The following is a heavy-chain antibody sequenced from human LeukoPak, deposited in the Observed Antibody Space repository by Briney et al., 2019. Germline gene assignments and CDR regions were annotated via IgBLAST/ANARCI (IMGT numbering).Heavy chain of an antibody. D-gene: IGHD3-22*01. CDR2: IIPILGIA. CDR3: ARRLYYYDSSGYKY. CDR1: GGTFSSYA. Sequence: ASVKVCCKASGGTFSSYAIRWVRQAPGQGLEWMGRIIPILGIANYAQKFQGRVTITADKSTSTAYMELSSLRSEDTAVYYCARRLYYYDSSGYKYWGQGTLVTVSS. J-gene: IGHJ4*02. V-gene: IGHV1-69*04.